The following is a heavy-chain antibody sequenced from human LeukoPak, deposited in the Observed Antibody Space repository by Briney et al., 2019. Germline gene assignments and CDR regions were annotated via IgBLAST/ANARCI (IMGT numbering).Heavy chain of an antibody. V-gene: IGHV3-9*01. CDR3: AKAIRGSYFDY. D-gene: IGHD1-26*01. CDR2: ISWNSGSI. J-gene: IGHJ4*02. Sequence: GRSPRLSCAASGFTFDDYAMHWVRQAPGKGLEWVSGISWNSGSIGYADSVKGRFTISRDNAKNSLYLQMNSLRAEDTALYYCAKAIRGSYFDYWGQGTLVTVSS. CDR1: GFTFDDYA.